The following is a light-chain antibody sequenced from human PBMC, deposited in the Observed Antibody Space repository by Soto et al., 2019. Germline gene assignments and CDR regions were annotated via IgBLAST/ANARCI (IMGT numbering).Light chain of an antibody. V-gene: IGKV3-11*01. Sequence: EVVLTQSQAPLSLSPGEGATLSCRTSQTVSTYLACYQHKPGQAPRLLIYDASIRATGIAARFTGSGSGTDFTLTISSLEPEDSAVYYCQQRVIWPPTFGQGTRLEI. CDR1: QTVSTY. CDR3: QQRVIWPPT. J-gene: IGKJ2*01. CDR2: DAS.